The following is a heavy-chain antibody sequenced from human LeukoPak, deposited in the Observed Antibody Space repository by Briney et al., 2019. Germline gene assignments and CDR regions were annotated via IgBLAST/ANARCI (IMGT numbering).Heavy chain of an antibody. Sequence: SETLSLTCTVSGVSISRYYWSWIWQPPGKGLELIGYTYYSGSTNYNPSLKSRVTISLDTSKNQFSLKLSSVNAADTAVYYCAGVSSGVFFDYWGQGTLVTVSS. CDR1: GVSISRYY. V-gene: IGHV4-59*01. D-gene: IGHD2-15*01. CDR2: TYYSGST. CDR3: AGVSSGVFFDY. J-gene: IGHJ4*02.